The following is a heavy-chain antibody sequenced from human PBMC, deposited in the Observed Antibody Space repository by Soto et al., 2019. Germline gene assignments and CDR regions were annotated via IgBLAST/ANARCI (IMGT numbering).Heavy chain of an antibody. Sequence: PGGSLRLSCAASGFTFSSYSMNWVLQAPGKGLEWVSSISSSSSYIYYADSVKGRFTISRGNAKNSLYLQMNSLRAEDTAVYYCAREPRAYYDFWSGYYTGNWFDPWGQGTLVTVSS. CDR3: AREPRAYYDFWSGYYTGNWFDP. D-gene: IGHD3-3*01. CDR2: ISSSSSYI. J-gene: IGHJ5*02. CDR1: GFTFSSYS. V-gene: IGHV3-21*01.